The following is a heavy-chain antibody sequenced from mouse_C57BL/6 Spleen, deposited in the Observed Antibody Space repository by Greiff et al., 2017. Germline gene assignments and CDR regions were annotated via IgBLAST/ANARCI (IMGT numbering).Heavy chain of an antibody. Sequence: EVQVVESGPGLVKPSQSLSLTCSVTGYSITSGYYWNWIRQFPGNKLEWMGYISYDGSNNYNPSLKNRISITRDTSKNQFFLKLNSVTTEDTATYYCARDNYGSNFDYWGQGTTLTVSS. CDR1: GYSITSGYY. CDR2: ISYDGSN. D-gene: IGHD1-1*01. V-gene: IGHV3-6*01. CDR3: ARDNYGSNFDY. J-gene: IGHJ2*01.